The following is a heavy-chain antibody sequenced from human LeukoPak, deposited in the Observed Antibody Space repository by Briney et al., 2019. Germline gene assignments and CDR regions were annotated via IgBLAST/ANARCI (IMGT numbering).Heavy chain of an antibody. CDR3: ARDPYSGSYGDSYYYYMDV. J-gene: IGHJ6*03. Sequence: GGSLRLSCAASGFTFSSYGMHWVRQAPGKGLEWVAFIRYDGSNKYYADSVKGRFTISRDNSKNTLYLQMNSLRAEDTAVYYCARDPYSGSYGDSYYYYMDVWGKGTTVTISS. CDR1: GFTFSSYG. D-gene: IGHD1-26*01. CDR2: IRYDGSNK. V-gene: IGHV3-30*02.